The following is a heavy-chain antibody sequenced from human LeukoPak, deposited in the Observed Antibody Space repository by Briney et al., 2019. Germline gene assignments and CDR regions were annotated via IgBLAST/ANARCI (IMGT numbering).Heavy chain of an antibody. Sequence: SETLSLTCTVSGGSISSSSYWWGWIRQPPGKGLEWIGNIYHTGSTYYNPSLKSRVTISVDTSKNEFSLKLSSVTAADTAVYYCARYTWLLDKWGQGTLVTVSS. J-gene: IGHJ4*02. CDR3: ARYTWLLDK. CDR1: GGSISSSSYW. V-gene: IGHV4-39*07. CDR2: IYHTGST. D-gene: IGHD3-22*01.